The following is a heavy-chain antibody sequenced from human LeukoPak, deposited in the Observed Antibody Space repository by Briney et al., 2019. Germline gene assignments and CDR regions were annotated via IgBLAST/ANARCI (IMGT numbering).Heavy chain of an antibody. V-gene: IGHV3-21*01. CDR2: ISSSSSYI. D-gene: IGHD4-17*01. CDR3: ARDPLGYGVYGDYVDY. CDR1: GFTFSSFS. Sequence: PGGSLRLSYAASGFTFSSFSMNWVRQAPGKGLEWVSSISSSSSYIYYADSVKGRFTISRDNAKNSLYLQMNSLRAEDTAVYYYARDPLGYGVYGDYVDYWGQGTLVTVSS. J-gene: IGHJ4*02.